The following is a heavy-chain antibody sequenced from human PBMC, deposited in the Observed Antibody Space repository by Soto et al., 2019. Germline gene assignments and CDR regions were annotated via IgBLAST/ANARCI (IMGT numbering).Heavy chain of an antibody. J-gene: IGHJ5*02. D-gene: IGHD1-1*01. CDR3: ARIKLGRQQNPYNWFDP. Sequence: SETLSLTCTVSGGSISSYYWSWIRQPPGKGLEWIGYIYYSGSTNYNPSLKSRVTITVDTSKNQFSLKLSSVTAADTAVYYCARIKLGRQQNPYNWFDPWGQGTLVTVSS. CDR1: GGSISSYY. V-gene: IGHV4-59*08. CDR2: IYYSGST.